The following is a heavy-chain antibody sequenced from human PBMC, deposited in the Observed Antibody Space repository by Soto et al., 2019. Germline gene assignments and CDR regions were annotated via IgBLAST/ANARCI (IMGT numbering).Heavy chain of an antibody. CDR1: GGSISTSSYY. D-gene: IGHD2-15*01. J-gene: IGHJ5*02. Sequence: QLQLQESGPGLVKPSETLSLTCTVSGGSISTSSYYWGWIRQPPGKGLEWLGSIYSSGSTYYNPSLRSGVTISVDTSKIQLSLKLSSVTASGTAVYYCARQYCSGGSCRPGWFDPWGQGTKVIVSS. CDR3: ARQYCSGGSCRPGWFDP. CDR2: IYSSGST. V-gene: IGHV4-39*01.